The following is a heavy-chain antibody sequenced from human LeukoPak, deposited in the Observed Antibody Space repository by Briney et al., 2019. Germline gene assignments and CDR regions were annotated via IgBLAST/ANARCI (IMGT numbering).Heavy chain of an antibody. D-gene: IGHD3-10*01. CDR1: DGSFSSYY. CDR2: INHSGST. CDR3: ARGRGYYYGSGSYFDY. Sequence: PSETLSFTCGVYDGSFSSYYWSWIRQPPGKGLEWIGEINHSGSTNYNPSLKSRLTISVDTSKNQFSLKLSSVTAADTAVYYCARGRGYYYGSGSYFDYWGQGTLVTVSS. J-gene: IGHJ4*02. V-gene: IGHV4-34*01.